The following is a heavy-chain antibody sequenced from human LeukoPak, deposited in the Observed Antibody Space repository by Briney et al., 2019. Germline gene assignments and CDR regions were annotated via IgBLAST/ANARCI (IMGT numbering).Heavy chain of an antibody. CDR1: GGSFSSYY. J-gene: IGHJ5*02. CDR2: IYYSGST. D-gene: IGHD1-26*01. V-gene: IGHV4-59*01. Sequence: SETLNLTCTASGGSFSSYYWSWIRQPPGQGLEWMGYIYYSGSTNYNPSLKSRVTISVDTSKNQFSLKLSSVTAADTAVYYCARVVGATLDVWFDPWGQGTLVTVSS. CDR3: ARVVGATLDVWFDP.